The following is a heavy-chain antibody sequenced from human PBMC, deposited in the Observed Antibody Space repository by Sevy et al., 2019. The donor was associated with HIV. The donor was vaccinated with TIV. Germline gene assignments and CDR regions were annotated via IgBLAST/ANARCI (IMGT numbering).Heavy chain of an antibody. CDR1: GGSISSYY. Sequence: SETLSLTCTVSGGSISSYYWSWIRQPPGKGLEWIGYIYYSWSTNYNPSLNSQITISVDTSKNQFSVELSSVTDADTAVYYCAGERQLVLDYWGQGTLVTVSS. CDR3: AGERQLVLDY. CDR2: IYYSWST. V-gene: IGHV4-59*01. J-gene: IGHJ4*02. D-gene: IGHD6-13*01.